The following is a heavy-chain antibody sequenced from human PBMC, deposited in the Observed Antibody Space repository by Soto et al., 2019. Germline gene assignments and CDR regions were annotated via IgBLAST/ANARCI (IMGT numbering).Heavy chain of an antibody. CDR3: ARDGAVAGYYYYYGMDV. Sequence: QVQLGESGGGVGQPGWSLRLSCAASGFTFSTYGMHWVRQAPGKGLEWVAVIWYDGSNKYYADSVKGRFTISRDNSKNTLYLQMNSLRVEDTAVYYCARDGAVAGYYYYYGMDVWGQGTTVTVSS. CDR1: GFTFSTYG. V-gene: IGHV3-33*01. J-gene: IGHJ6*02. CDR2: IWYDGSNK. D-gene: IGHD6-19*01.